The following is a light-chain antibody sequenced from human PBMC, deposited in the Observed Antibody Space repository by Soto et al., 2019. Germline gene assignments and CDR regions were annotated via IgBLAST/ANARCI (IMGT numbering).Light chain of an antibody. CDR3: CAIEGSMIFV. CDR1: SSDVGRHNL. J-gene: IGLJ1*01. CDR2: EVN. Sequence: QSVLTQPASVSGSPGQSITISCTGSSSDVGRHNLVSWYQHHPGNAPKLIIYEVNKRPSGISDRFSGSKSGNTASLTISGLQAVDVTDSSCCAIEGSMIFVCRTGTKV. V-gene: IGLV2-23*02.